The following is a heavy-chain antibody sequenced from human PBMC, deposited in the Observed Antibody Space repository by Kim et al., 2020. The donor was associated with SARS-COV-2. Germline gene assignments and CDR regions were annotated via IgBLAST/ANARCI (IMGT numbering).Heavy chain of an antibody. V-gene: IGHV3-30*04. CDR3: ARDIGGWFDP. J-gene: IGHJ5*02. CDR2: ITYDGSNK. D-gene: IGHD3-16*02. Sequence: GGSLRLSCAASGFTFSSYAMHWVRQAPGKGLEWVAVITYDGSNKYYADSVKGRFTISRDNSKNTLYLQMNSLRAEDMAVYYCARDIGGWFDPWGQGTLVTVSS. CDR1: GFTFSSYA.